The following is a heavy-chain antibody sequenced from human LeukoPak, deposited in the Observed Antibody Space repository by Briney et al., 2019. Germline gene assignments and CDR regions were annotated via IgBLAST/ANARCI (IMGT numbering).Heavy chain of an antibody. CDR1: GYTFTGYF. CDR3: ARVGAEYQLLYDQYYFDY. Sequence: ASVKVSCKASGYTFTGYFMHWVRQAPGQGLEWMGWINPNSGGTNYAQKFQGRVTMTRDTSISTAYMELSRLRSDDTAVYHCARVGAEYQLLYDQYYFDYWGQGTLVTVSS. CDR2: INPNSGGT. D-gene: IGHD2-2*02. J-gene: IGHJ4*02. V-gene: IGHV1-2*02.